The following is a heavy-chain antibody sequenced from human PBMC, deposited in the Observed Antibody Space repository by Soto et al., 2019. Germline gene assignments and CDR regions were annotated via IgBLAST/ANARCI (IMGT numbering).Heavy chain of an antibody. V-gene: IGHV4-39*01. CDR1: GGSISSSNYY. CDR3: VKVQGGHYFEGSGYYF. J-gene: IGHJ4*02. CDR2: IYHTGET. D-gene: IGHD3-22*01. Sequence: SETLSLTCSVSGGSISSSNYYWAWIRQPPGKGLEWIGGIYHTGETYYNPSLTPRVTLSVDTSKNQFSLILNSATAADTGLYYCVKVQGGHYFEGSGYYFWGQGTLVTVSS.